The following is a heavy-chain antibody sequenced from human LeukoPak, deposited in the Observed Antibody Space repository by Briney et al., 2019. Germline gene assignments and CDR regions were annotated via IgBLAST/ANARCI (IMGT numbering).Heavy chain of an antibody. V-gene: IGHV1-18*01. CDR2: ISAYNGNT. D-gene: IGHD2-2*01. J-gene: IGHJ6*02. CDR1: GYTFTSSG. CDR3: ARDGCGSSTSCTYYYGMDV. Sequence: ASVKVSCKASGYTFTSSGITWVRQAPGQGLEWMGWISAYNGNTNYAQKLQGRVTMTTDTSTSTAYMELRSLRSDDTAVYYCARDGCGSSTSCTYYYGMDVWGQGTTVTVSS.